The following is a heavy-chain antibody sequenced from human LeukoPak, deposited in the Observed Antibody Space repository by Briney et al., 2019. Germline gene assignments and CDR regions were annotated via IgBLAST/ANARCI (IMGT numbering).Heavy chain of an antibody. CDR2: IKSKTDGGTT. J-gene: IGHJ4*02. V-gene: IGHV3-15*01. Sequence: GGSLRLSCAASGFTFSNAWMSWVRQAPGKGLEWVGRIKSKTDGGTTDYAAPVKGRFTISRDDSKNTLYLQMNSLKTEDTAVYYCTTGVITGSYEFDYWGQGTLVTVSS. CDR1: GFTFSNAW. CDR3: TTGVITGSYEFDY. D-gene: IGHD1-26*01.